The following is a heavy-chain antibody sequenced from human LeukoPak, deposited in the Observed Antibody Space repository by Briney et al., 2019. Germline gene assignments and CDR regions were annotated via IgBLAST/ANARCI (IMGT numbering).Heavy chain of an antibody. CDR3: ARGGYGDYNFDY. CDR2: INHSGST. Sequence: SETLSLTCAVYGGSFSGYYWSWIRQPPGKGLEWIGEINHSGSTNYNPSLKSRVTISVDTSKNQFSLKLSSVTAADTAVYYCARGGYGDYNFDYWGQGTLVTVSS. J-gene: IGHJ4*02. CDR1: GGSFSGYY. V-gene: IGHV4-34*01. D-gene: IGHD4-17*01.